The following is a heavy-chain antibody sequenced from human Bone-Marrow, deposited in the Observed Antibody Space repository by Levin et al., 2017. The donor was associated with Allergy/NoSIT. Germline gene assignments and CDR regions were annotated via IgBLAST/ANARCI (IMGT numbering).Heavy chain of an antibody. D-gene: IGHD2-2*01. CDR2: INHSGST. V-gene: IGHV4-34*01. CDR3: ARLGYCSSTSFIYYYYYGMDV. Sequence: SETLSLTCAVYGGSFSGYYWSWIRQPPGKGLEWIGEINHSGSTNYNPSLKSRVTISVDTSKNQFSLKLSSVTAADTAVYYCARLGYCSSTSFIYYYYYGMDVWGQGTTVTVSS. CDR1: GGSFSGYY. J-gene: IGHJ6*02.